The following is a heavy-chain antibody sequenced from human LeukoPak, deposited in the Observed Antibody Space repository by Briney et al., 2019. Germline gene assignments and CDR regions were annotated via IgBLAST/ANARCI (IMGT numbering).Heavy chain of an antibody. Sequence: GGSLRLSCAASGFTFSTYGMHWVRQAPGKGLEWVSYISSSGSTIYYADSVKGRFTISRDNAKNSLYLQMNSLRAEDTAVYYCAREGIAASYYYYYGMDVWGQGTTVTVSS. D-gene: IGHD6-13*01. V-gene: IGHV3-48*04. J-gene: IGHJ6*02. CDR3: AREGIAASYYYYYGMDV. CDR2: ISSSGSTI. CDR1: GFTFSTYG.